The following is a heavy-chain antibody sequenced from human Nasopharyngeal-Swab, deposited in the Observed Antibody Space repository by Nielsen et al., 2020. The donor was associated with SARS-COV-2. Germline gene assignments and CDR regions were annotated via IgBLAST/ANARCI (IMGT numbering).Heavy chain of an antibody. J-gene: IGHJ5*02. V-gene: IGHV1-24*01. Sequence: ASVKVSCKVSGYTLTELSMHWVRQAPGKGLEWMGGIDPEDGETIYAQKFQGRVTMTEDTSTDTAYMELSSLRSEDTAVYYCATAPPIRNGEETGWFDPWGQGTLVTVSS. CDR1: GYTLTELS. D-gene: IGHD4-17*01. CDR3: ATAPPIRNGEETGWFDP. CDR2: IDPEDGET.